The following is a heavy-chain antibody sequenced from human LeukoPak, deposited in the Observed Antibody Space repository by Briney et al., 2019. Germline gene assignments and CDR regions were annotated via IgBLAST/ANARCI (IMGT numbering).Heavy chain of an antibody. Sequence: ASVKVSCKASGYTFTSYGISWVRQAPGQGLEWMGWINAYNGNTNYAQKLQGRVTMTTDTSTSTAYMELRSLRSDDTAVYYCARDPCSSTSCYGVNWFDPWGQGTLVTVSS. J-gene: IGHJ5*02. CDR2: INAYNGNT. CDR1: GYTFTSYG. V-gene: IGHV1-18*01. CDR3: ARDPCSSTSCYGVNWFDP. D-gene: IGHD2-2*01.